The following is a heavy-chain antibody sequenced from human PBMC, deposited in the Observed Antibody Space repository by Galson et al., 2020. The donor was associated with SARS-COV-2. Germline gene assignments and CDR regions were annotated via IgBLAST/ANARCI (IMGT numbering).Heavy chain of an antibody. D-gene: IGHD2-21*02. CDR2: IWYDGSNK. CDR3: AKEEGTYCGGDCYPFDI. Sequence: GESLKISCAASGFTFSSYGMHWVRQAPGKGLEWVAVIWYDGSNKYYADSVKGRFTISRDNSKNTLYLQMNSLRAEDTAVYYCAKEEGTYCGGDCYPFDIWGQGTMVTVSS. V-gene: IGHV3-33*06. CDR1: GFTFSSYG. J-gene: IGHJ3*02.